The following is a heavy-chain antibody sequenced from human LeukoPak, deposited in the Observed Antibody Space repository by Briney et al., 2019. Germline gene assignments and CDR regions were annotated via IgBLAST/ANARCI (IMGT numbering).Heavy chain of an antibody. CDR1: GYSFTSYW. D-gene: IGHD2-2*01. CDR2: IYPGDSDT. Sequence: GGSLKISCKGSGYSFTSYWIGWVRQMPGKGLEWMGIIYPGDSDTRYSPSFQGQVTISADKSISTAYLQWSSLKASDTAMYYCARQGCSSTSCYGPNFDYWXQGTLVTVSS. CDR3: ARQGCSSTSCYGPNFDY. J-gene: IGHJ4*02. V-gene: IGHV5-51*01.